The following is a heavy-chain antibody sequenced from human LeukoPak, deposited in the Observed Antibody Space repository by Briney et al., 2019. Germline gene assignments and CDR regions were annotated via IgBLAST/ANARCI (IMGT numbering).Heavy chain of an antibody. V-gene: IGHV3-30*02. CDR3: AKDARIAVAGTYFDY. CDR2: IRYDGSNK. J-gene: IGHJ4*02. Sequence: PGGSLRLSCAVSGFSSYTFGMSWVRQAPGKGLEWVAFIRYDGSNKYYADSVKGRFTISRDNSKNTLYLQMNSLRAEDTAVYYCAKDARIAVAGTYFDYWGQGTLVTVSS. D-gene: IGHD6-19*01. CDR1: GFSSYTFG.